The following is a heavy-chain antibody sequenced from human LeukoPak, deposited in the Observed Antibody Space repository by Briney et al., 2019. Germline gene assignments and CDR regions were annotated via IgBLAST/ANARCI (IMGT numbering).Heavy chain of an antibody. V-gene: IGHV1-18*01. CDR1: GYTFTSYG. J-gene: IGHJ3*02. CDR2: ISAYNGNT. D-gene: IGHD3-10*01. Sequence: GASVTVSFKASGYTFTSYGISWVRQAPGQGLEWMGWISAYNGNTNYAQKLQGRVTMTTDTSTSTAYMELRRLRSDDTAVYYCARVWFGELLVLNDAFDIWGQGTMVTVSS. CDR3: ARVWFGELLVLNDAFDI.